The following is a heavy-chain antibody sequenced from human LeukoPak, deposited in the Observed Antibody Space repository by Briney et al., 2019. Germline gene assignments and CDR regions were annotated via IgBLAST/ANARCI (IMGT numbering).Heavy chain of an antibody. CDR3: ARTTYYYDSSGYYEFDY. Sequence: GSLKISCKGSGYSFTSYWIGWVRQMPGKGLEWMGIIYPGDSETRYSPSFQGQVTISADKSISTAYLQWSSLKASDTAMYYCARTTYYYDSSGYYEFDYWGQGTLVTVSS. V-gene: IGHV5-51*01. CDR2: IYPGDSET. D-gene: IGHD3-22*01. CDR1: GYSFTSYW. J-gene: IGHJ4*02.